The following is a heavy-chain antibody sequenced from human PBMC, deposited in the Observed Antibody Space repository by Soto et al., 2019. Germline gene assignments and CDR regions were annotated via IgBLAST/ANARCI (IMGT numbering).Heavy chain of an antibody. CDR2: ISNTSRTI. J-gene: IGHJ4*03. V-gene: IGHV3-11*01. CDR3: VRRDFGDYADSFHP. Sequence: QVQLLESGGGLVRPGGSLRLSCAASGFSFSEYYMTWIRQAPGKGLEWLSYISNTSRTIYYAESVKGRFTISRDNAANLLHLQMKSLRAEDTAVYYCVRRDFGDYADSFHPWGRGTLVTVSS. CDR1: GFSFSEYY. D-gene: IGHD4-17*01.